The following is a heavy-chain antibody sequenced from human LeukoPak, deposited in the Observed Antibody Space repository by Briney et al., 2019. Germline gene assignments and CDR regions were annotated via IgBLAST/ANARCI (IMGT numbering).Heavy chain of an antibody. Sequence: ASVKVSCKASGYTLNRYGFSWVRQAPGQGLECLGWISAYRGNTKYARNFQDRATMTTDASTSTAYMELRSLTSDDTAVYFCARTHDYDNFPDYWGQGTPVAVSS. V-gene: IGHV1-18*01. CDR3: ARTHDYDNFPDY. CDR2: ISAYRGNT. CDR1: GYTLNRYG. D-gene: IGHD4-11*01. J-gene: IGHJ4*02.